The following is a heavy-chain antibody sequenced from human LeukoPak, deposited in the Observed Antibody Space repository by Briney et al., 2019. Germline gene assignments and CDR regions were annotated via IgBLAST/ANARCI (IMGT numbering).Heavy chain of an antibody. J-gene: IGHJ4*02. Sequence: GASVKVSCKAPGYTFTSYDINWVRQATGQGLEWMGWMNPNSGNTGYAQKFQGRVTITRNTSISTAYMELSSLRSEDTAVYYCARGPITIFGVVRGPFDYWGQGTLVTVSS. CDR2: MNPNSGNT. D-gene: IGHD3-3*01. CDR1: GYTFTSYD. V-gene: IGHV1-8*03. CDR3: ARGPITIFGVVRGPFDY.